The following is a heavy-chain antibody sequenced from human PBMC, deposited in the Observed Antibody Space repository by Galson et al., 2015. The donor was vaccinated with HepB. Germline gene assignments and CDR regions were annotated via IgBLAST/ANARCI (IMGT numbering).Heavy chain of an antibody. CDR1: GFTVRTNS. CDR3: ATERSTSGSYYFDN. CDR2: FYSGGST. J-gene: IGHJ4*02. D-gene: IGHD1-26*01. Sequence: SLRLSCAASGFTVRTNSMSWVRQAPGKGLEWVSVFYSGGSTYYADSVKGRFTISRVDSKNTLYLYMNSLRPEDTAVYYCATERSTSGSYYFDNWGQGTLVTVSS. V-gene: IGHV3-66*02.